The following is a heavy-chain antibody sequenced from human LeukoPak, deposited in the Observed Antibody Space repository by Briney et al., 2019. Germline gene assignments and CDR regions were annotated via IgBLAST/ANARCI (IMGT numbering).Heavy chain of an antibody. Sequence: SGGSLRLSCAASGFTFSSYGMHWVRQAPGKGLEWVAVIWYDGSNKYYADSVKGRFTISRDNSKNTLYLQMNSLRAEDTAVYYCARADYGDYVDIDYWGQGTLVTVSS. D-gene: IGHD4-17*01. J-gene: IGHJ4*02. CDR2: IWYDGSNK. CDR3: ARADYGDYVDIDY. V-gene: IGHV3-33*01. CDR1: GFTFSSYG.